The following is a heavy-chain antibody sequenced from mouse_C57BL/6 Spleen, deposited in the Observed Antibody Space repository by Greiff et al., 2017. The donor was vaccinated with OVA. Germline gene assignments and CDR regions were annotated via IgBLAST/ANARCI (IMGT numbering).Heavy chain of an antibody. D-gene: IGHD1-1*01. CDR2: ISSGSSTI. Sequence: EVKVEESGGGLVKPGGSLKLSCAASGFTFSDYGMHWVRQAPEKGLEWVAYISSGSSTIYYADTVKGRFTISRDNAKNTLFLQMTSLRSEDTAMYYCARPRIITTVVAIPFDYWGQGTTLTVSS. J-gene: IGHJ2*01. CDR3: ARPRIITTVVAIPFDY. V-gene: IGHV5-17*01. CDR1: GFTFSDYG.